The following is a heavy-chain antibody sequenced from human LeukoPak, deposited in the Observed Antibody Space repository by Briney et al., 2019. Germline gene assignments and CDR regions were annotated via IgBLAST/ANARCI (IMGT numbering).Heavy chain of an antibody. V-gene: IGHV3-21*01. D-gene: IGHD5-24*01. Sequence: GGSLRLSCAASGFTVSSNYMSWVRQAPGKGLEWVSSISSTGNYIYYTESMKGRFTISRDNAKNSLYLQMNSLRAEDTAVYYCASAILEMATIRANDYWGQGTLVTVSS. CDR1: GFTVSSNY. CDR2: ISSTGNYI. J-gene: IGHJ4*02. CDR3: ASAILEMATIRANDY.